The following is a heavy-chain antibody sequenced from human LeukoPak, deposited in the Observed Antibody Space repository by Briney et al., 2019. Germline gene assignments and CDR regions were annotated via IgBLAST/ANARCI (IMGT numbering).Heavy chain of an antibody. CDR3: ARGPKWSGSYYYFDF. D-gene: IGHD1-26*01. CDR1: GYTFPSYD. Sequence: GASVKVSCKTSGYTFPSYDINCVRQATGQGLEWMGWMNPNSGNTGYAQKFQGRVTITRNTSITTAYMDLTSLRSEDTAVYFCARGPKWSGSYYYFDFWGQGTLVTVSS. V-gene: IGHV1-8*01. J-gene: IGHJ4*02. CDR2: MNPNSGNT.